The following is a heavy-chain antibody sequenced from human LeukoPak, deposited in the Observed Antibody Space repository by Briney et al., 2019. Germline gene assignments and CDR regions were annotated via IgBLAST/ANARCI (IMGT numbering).Heavy chain of an antibody. D-gene: IGHD3-9*01. CDR3: ARDGLYPDSDDFDSETFDY. CDR1: GFAFSTSA. CDR2: VSNDEKNK. V-gene: IGHV3-30*04. Sequence: PGKSLRLSCVASGFAFSTSAMHWVRQAPGKGLEWVALVSNDEKNKYYLDSVKGRFTISRDNSKNTLYLQMNSLRIDDTAVYCARDGLYPDSDDFDSETFDYWGQGTLVTVSS. J-gene: IGHJ4*02.